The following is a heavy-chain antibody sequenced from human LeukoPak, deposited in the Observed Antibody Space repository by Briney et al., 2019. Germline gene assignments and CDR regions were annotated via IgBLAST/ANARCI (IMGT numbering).Heavy chain of an antibody. J-gene: IGHJ3*02. Sequence: KTGGSLRLSCAASGFTVSSNYMSWVRQAPGKGLEWVSYISSSGSTIYYADSVKGRFTISRDNAKNSLYLQMNSLRAEDTAVYYCAKGSMITFLRGDAFDIWGQETMVTVSS. CDR3: AKGSMITFLRGDAFDI. CDR2: ISSSGSTI. V-gene: IGHV3-11*01. D-gene: IGHD3-16*01. CDR1: GFTVSSNY.